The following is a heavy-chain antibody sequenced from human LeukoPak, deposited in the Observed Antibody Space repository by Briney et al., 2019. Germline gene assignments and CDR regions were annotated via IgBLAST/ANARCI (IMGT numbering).Heavy chain of an antibody. CDR1: GGSFSGYY. V-gene: IGHV4-34*01. J-gene: IGHJ3*02. Sequence: SETLSLTCAVYGGSFSGYYWSWIRQPPGKGLEWIGEINHSGSTYFNPSLRSRVTISVDTSKNQFSLKLNSVTAADTAVYYCARHWGCSSTDCPRPAFDIWGQGTMVTVSS. D-gene: IGHD2-2*01. CDR2: INHSGST. CDR3: ARHWGCSSTDCPRPAFDI.